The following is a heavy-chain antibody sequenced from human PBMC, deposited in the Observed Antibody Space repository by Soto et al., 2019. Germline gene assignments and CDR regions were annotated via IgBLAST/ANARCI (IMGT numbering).Heavy chain of an antibody. D-gene: IGHD5-12*01. J-gene: IGHJ1*01. CDR3: ARAGKVATISPPVQH. CDR2: ISAYNGNT. CDR1: GYTFTSYG. V-gene: IGHV1-18*01. Sequence: ASVKVSCKASGYTFTSYGISWVRQAPGQGLEWMGWISAYNGNTNYAQKLQGRVTMTTDTSTSTAYMELRSLRSDDTAVYYCARAGKVATISPPVQHWGQGTLVNVSS.